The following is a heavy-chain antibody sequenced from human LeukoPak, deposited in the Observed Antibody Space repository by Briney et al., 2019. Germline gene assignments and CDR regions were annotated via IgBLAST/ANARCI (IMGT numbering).Heavy chain of an antibody. CDR2: ISSRGITM. V-gene: IGHV3-48*03. Sequence: PGGSLRLSCAASGFTFSTYEMNWVRQAPGKGLEWVSYISSRGITMTYADPVKGRFTISRDNAKNSLYLQMNSLRAEDTAVYYFARVEGWGHPYDYWGQGTLVTVSS. D-gene: IGHD1-26*01. J-gene: IGHJ4*02. CDR1: GFTFSTYE. CDR3: ARVEGWGHPYDY.